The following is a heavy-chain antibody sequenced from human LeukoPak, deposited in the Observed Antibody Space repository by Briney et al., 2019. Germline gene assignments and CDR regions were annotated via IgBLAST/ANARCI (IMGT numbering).Heavy chain of an antibody. V-gene: IGHV3-23*01. D-gene: IGHD3-3*01. Sequence: GGSLRLSCAASGFTISAYPMTWVRRAPGTGLEWVSSIRNGGGPTYYADSVKGRFTISRDNSKNTLFLQMNSLRAEDTAPYYCAKSVAIYFYYGLDVWGQGTTVAVSS. CDR3: AKSVAIYFYYGLDV. CDR1: GFTISAYP. CDR2: IRNGGGPT. J-gene: IGHJ6*02.